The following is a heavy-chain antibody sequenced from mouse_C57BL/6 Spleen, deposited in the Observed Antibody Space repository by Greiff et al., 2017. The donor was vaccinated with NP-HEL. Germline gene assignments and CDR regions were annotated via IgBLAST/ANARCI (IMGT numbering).Heavy chain of an antibody. V-gene: IGHV1-19*01. CDR1: GYTFTDYY. CDR2: INPYNGGT. D-gene: IGHD1-1*01. CDR3: ARGDDYGSSYDAMDY. Sequence: VQLQQSGPVLVKPGASVKMSCKASGYTFTDYYMNWVKQSHGKSLEWIGVINPYNGGTSYNQKFKGKATLTVDKSSSTAYMELNSLTSEDSAVYYCARGDDYGSSYDAMDYWGQGTSVTVSS. J-gene: IGHJ4*01.